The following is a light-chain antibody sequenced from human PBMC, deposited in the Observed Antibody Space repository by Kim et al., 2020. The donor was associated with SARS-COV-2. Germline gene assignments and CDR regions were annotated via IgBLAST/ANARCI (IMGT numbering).Light chain of an antibody. V-gene: IGLV3-19*01. CDR2: GKN. Sequence: SSELTQDPAVSVALGQTVRITCQGDSLRSYYATWYQQKPGQAPILVIYGKNNRPSGIPDRFSGSSSGNTTSLTITGIQAGDEADYYCNSRDSNDNVLFGG. CDR3: NSRDSNDNVL. J-gene: IGLJ2*01. CDR1: SLRSYY.